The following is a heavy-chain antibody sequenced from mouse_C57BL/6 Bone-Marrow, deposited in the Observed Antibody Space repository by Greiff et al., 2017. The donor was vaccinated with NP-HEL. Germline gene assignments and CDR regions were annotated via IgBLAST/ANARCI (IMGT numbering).Heavy chain of an antibody. Sequence: QVQLQQPGAELVRPGSSVKLSCKASGYTFTSYWMHWVKQRPIQGLEWIGNIDPSDSETHYNQKFKDKATLTVDKSSSTAYMQLSSLTSEDSAVYYCARGDYYGSSSLWDMDYWGQGTSVTVSS. J-gene: IGHJ4*01. CDR2: IDPSDSET. CDR3: ARGDYYGSSSLWDMDY. CDR1: GYTFTSYW. V-gene: IGHV1-52*01. D-gene: IGHD1-1*01.